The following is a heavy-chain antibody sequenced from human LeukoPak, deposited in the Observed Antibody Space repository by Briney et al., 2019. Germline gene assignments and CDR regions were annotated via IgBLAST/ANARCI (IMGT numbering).Heavy chain of an antibody. V-gene: IGHV3-23*01. CDR2: ISGSGGST. Sequence: QPGGSLRLSCAASGFTFSSYAMSWVRQVPGKGLEWVSGISGSGGSTYYADSVKGRCTISRDNSKNTLSLQMNSLRAEDTTLSYCARGKGIAVSSFDYWGQGTLVTVSS. J-gene: IGHJ4*02. D-gene: IGHD6-19*01. CDR3: ARGKGIAVSSFDY. CDR1: GFTFSSYA.